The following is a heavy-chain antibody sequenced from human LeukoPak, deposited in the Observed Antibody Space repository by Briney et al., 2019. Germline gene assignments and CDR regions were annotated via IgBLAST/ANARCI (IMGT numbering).Heavy chain of an antibody. V-gene: IGHV4-61*02. D-gene: IGHD4-17*01. J-gene: IGHJ4*02. CDR2: IDTSGGT. Sequence: PSETLSLTCSVSGGSISSGNFYWNWIRQPAGKGLEWIGRIDTSGGTNYNPSLKSRVTISVDTSKNQFSLKLTSVTAADTAVYYCARIGWTYGDYFDYWGQGTLVTVSS. CDR1: GGSISSGNFY. CDR3: ARIGWTYGDYFDY.